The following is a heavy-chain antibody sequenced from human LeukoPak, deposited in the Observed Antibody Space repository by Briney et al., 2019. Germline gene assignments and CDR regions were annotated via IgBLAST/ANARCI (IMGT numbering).Heavy chain of an antibody. CDR2: INPDDDSI. V-gene: IGHV1-46*04. Sequence: ASVKVSCKASEDTFTRHHIHWVRQAPGQGLEWIGLINPDDDSIDYTQKLRGRITVTRDRSTSTVYMELKSLRSDDTALYYCAREGGSYKHFDDWGQGSLVTVSS. CDR1: EDTFTRHH. CDR3: AREGGSYKHFDD. D-gene: IGHD3-10*01. J-gene: IGHJ4*02.